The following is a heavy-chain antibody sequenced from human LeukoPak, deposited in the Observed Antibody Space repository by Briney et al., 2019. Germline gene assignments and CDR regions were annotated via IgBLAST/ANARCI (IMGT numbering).Heavy chain of an antibody. CDR3: ATLRQSFWIPEFDY. CDR1: GFTFSNYA. V-gene: IGHV3-23*01. Sequence: GGTLRLSCAASGFTFSNYAMTWVRQAPGKGLECVSLISGSGDSTDYADSVKGRITISRDNSKNTLYLQMNSLRAEDTAVYYCATLRQSFWIPEFDYWGREPWSPSPQ. D-gene: IGHD1-1*01. J-gene: IGHJ4*02. CDR2: ISGSGDST.